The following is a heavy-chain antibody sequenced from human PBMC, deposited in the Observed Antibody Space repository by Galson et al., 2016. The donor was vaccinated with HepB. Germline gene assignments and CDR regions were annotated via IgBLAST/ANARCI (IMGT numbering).Heavy chain of an antibody. Sequence: SVKVSCKASGYTFTSYAISWVRQAPGQGLEWMGWISAFNGNTNYAQKLQGRVTMTTDTSTSTAYMELRSLGSDDTAVYYCARDGETTVVTPDYGMDVWGQGTTVTVSS. J-gene: IGHJ6*02. V-gene: IGHV1-18*01. D-gene: IGHD4-23*01. CDR2: ISAFNGNT. CDR3: ARDGETTVVTPDYGMDV. CDR1: GYTFTSYA.